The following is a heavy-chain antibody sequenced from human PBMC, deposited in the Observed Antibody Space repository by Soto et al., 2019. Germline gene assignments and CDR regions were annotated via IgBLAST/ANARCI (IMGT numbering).Heavy chain of an antibody. D-gene: IGHD3-9*01. CDR3: ARASRLYFDWRTDY. CDR1: GGSISNYY. V-gene: IGHV4-59*01. J-gene: IGHJ4*02. Sequence: PSETLSLTCTVSGGSISNYYWSWIRQPPGKGLEWIGYIYYSGSTNYNPSLKSRVTISVDTSKNQFSLKLSSVTAADTAVYYCARASRLYFDWRTDYWGQGTLVTVSS. CDR2: IYYSGST.